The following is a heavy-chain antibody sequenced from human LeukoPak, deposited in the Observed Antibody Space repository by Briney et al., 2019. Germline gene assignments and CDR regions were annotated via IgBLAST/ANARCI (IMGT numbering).Heavy chain of an antibody. CDR2: FDPEGGDT. J-gene: IGHJ4*02. Sequence: ASVKLSRKTSVYIFTDHYMQWVRQAPGKRLEWMGRFDPEGGDTLYAEKFQGRVTITADTSTATSYMEVSSLTSDDTAVYYCATDAEYRIAARKLDYWGQGTLVTVSA. D-gene: IGHD6-6*01. V-gene: IGHV1-69-2*01. CDR3: ATDAEYRIAARKLDY. CDR1: VYIFTDHY.